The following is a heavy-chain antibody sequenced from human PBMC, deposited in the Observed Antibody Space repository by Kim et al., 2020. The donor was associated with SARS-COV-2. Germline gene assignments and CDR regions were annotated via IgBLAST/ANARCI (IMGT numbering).Heavy chain of an antibody. D-gene: IGHD5-12*01. V-gene: IGHV4-34*01. CDR1: GGSFSGYY. J-gene: IGHJ4*02. CDR3: ARDSVGYSGYDLGAL. Sequence: SETLSLTCAVYGGSFSGYYWSWIRQPPGKGLEWIGEINHSGSTNYNPSLKSRVTISVDTSKNQFSLKLSSVTAADTAVYYCARDSVGYSGYDLGALWGQGTLVTVSS. CDR2: INHSGST.